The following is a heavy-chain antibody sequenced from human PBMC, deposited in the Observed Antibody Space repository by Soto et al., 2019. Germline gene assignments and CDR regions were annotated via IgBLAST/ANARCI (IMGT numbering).Heavy chain of an antibody. J-gene: IGHJ4*02. V-gene: IGHV4-59*08. CDR1: GGPISSYY. CDR3: ATRSNGEGDDSDY. Sequence: QVQLQESGPGLVKPSETLSLTCTVSGGPISSYYWSWIRQPPGKGLEWIGCMVYSGSTNYNPSLKSRVTISVETSKNQFSLKLSSVTAADTAVYFCATRSNGEGDDSDYWGQGTLVTVSS. D-gene: IGHD3-10*01. CDR2: MVYSGST.